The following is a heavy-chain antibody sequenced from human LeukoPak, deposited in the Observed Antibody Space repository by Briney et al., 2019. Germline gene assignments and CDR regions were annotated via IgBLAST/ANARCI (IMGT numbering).Heavy chain of an antibody. V-gene: IGHV3-23*01. J-gene: IGHJ4*02. D-gene: IGHD1-26*01. CDR1: GFTFITYA. CDR3: AKVGATTQFDY. CDR2: ISGSGGTT. Sequence: HPGGSLRLSCAPSGFTFITYAMSWVRQAPGKGLEWVSAISGSGGTTYYADSVKGRFTISRNNSTNTPYLQMNSMRAEDTAVYYCAKVGATTQFDYWGQGTLVTVSP.